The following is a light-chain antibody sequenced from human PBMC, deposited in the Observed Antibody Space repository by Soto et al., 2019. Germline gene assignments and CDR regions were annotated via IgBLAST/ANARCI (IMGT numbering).Light chain of an antibody. J-gene: IGKJ5*01. CDR2: GAS. CDR1: QSVSSN. CDR3: QQYNNWPPIT. V-gene: IGKV3-15*01. Sequence: EIVMTQSPATLSVSPGERATLSCRASQSVSSNLAGYQQKPGQATTLLIYGASTRATGIPAKFSGSGSGTSCTLTIRSLQSEDFAVSDCQQYNNWPPITFGQGTRLEIK.